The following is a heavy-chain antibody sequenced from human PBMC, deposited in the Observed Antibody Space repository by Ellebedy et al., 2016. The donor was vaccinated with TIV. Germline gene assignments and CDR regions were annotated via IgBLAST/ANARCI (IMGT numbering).Heavy chain of an antibody. CDR2: IYYSGTT. V-gene: IGHV4-39*07. J-gene: IGHJ4*02. CDR3: ARVVPAAMADY. D-gene: IGHD2-2*01. Sequence: MPSETLSLTCTVSGDSISSGSYYWGWIRQPPGKGLEWIGSIYYSGTTYYNSSLKSRVTMSVDTSKNQFSLKVSSVTAADTAVYYCARVVPAAMADYWGQGALVTVSS. CDR1: GDSISSGSYY.